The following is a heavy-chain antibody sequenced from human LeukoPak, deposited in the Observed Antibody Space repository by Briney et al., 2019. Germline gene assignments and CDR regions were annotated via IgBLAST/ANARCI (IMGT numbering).Heavy chain of an antibody. CDR1: GYAFTGYY. V-gene: IGHV1-2*02. Sequence: GASVKVSCKASGYAFTGYYMHWVRQAPGQGLEWMGWINPNSGGTNYAQKFQGRVTMTRDRSISTAYMEVSRLRSDDTAVYYCASGVVPAAAVTGDAFDIWGQGTMVTVSS. J-gene: IGHJ3*02. CDR3: ASGVVPAAAVTGDAFDI. D-gene: IGHD2-2*01. CDR2: INPNSGGT.